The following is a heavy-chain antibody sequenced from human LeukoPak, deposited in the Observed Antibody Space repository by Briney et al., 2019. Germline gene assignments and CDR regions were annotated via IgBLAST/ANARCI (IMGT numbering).Heavy chain of an antibody. D-gene: IGHD6-13*01. CDR1: GYSISSGYY. CDR3: ARLRSGIAAAGTNWFDP. J-gene: IGHJ5*02. Sequence: PSETLSLTCTVSGYSISSGYYWGWIRQPPGKGLEWIGSIYHSGSTYYSPSLKSRVAISVDTSKNQFSLKLSSVTAADTAVYYCARLRSGIAAAGTNWFDPWGQGTLVTVSS. CDR2: IYHSGST. V-gene: IGHV4-38-2*02.